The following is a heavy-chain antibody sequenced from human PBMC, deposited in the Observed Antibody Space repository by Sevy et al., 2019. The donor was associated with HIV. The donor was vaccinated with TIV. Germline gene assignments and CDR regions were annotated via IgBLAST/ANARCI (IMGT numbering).Heavy chain of an antibody. J-gene: IGHJ4*02. CDR2: ISYDGNNK. D-gene: IGHD3-22*01. Sequence: GGSLRLSCTASGFTFSSYAMYWVRQAPGKGLEWVAVISYDGNNKDYADSVKGRFTISRDNSKNQLYLQMNSLRAEDTAVYYCASHYYDSTGYYFPLDYWGQGTLVTVSS. CDR3: ASHYYDSTGYYFPLDY. CDR1: GFTFSSYA. V-gene: IGHV3-30*04.